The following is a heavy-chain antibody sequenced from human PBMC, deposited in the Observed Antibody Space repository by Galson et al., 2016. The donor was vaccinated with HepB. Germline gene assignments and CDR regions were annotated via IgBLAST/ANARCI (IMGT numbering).Heavy chain of an antibody. CDR1: GFTFSGYA. CDR3: ASGYTYGLGFQY. J-gene: IGHJ4*02. CDR2: MSDSDDI. D-gene: IGHD5-18*01. V-gene: IGHV3-23*01. Sequence: SLRLSCAASGFTFSGYAMAWVRQAPGKGLEWVSGMSDSDDIYYAPTVKGRFTISRDNARNLVYVQMNSLRAEDTAVYYCASGYTYGLGFQYWGQGTLVTVSS.